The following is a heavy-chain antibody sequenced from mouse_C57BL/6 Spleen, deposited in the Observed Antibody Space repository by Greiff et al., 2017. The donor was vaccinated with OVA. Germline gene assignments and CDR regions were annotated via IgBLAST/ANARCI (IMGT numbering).Heavy chain of an antibody. V-gene: IGHV1-52*01. J-gene: IGHJ4*01. CDR1: GYTFTSYW. CDR2: IDPSDSET. CDR3: ASLSSSDAMDY. D-gene: IGHD1-1*01. Sequence: QVQLQQPGAELVRPGSSVKLSCKASGYTFTSYWMHWVKQRPIQGLEWIGNIDPSDSETHYNQKFKDKATLTVDKSSSTAYMQLSSLTSEDSAVYYCASLSSSDAMDYWGQGTSVTVSS.